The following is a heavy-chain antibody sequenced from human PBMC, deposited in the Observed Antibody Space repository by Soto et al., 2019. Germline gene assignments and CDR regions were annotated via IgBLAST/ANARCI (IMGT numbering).Heavy chain of an antibody. Sequence: SETLSLTCTVSGGSISSGDYYWSWIRQTPGKGLEWIGYIYYSGSTYYNPSLKSRVTISVDTSKNQFSLKLSSVTAADTAVYYCARKYCSSTSCYPGGMDVWGQGTTVTVSS. D-gene: IGHD2-2*01. V-gene: IGHV4-30-4*01. CDR1: GGSISSGDYY. J-gene: IGHJ6*02. CDR2: IYYSGST. CDR3: ARKYCSSTSCYPGGMDV.